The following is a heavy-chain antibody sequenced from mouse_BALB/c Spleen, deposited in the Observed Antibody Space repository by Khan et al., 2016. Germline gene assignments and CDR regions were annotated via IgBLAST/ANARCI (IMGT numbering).Heavy chain of an antibody. D-gene: IGHD1-1*01. CDR1: GFDFSRYW. CDR2: INPDSSTI. J-gene: IGHJ3*01. Sequence: EVQLQESGGGLVQPGGSLKLSCAASGFDFSRYWMSWVRQAPGKGLEWIGEINPDSSTINYTPSLKDRFIISRDNAKNTLYLQMRKVRSEDTFLYYCASAGYYGYLVIWGQGTLVTVSA. CDR3: ASAGYYGYLVI. V-gene: IGHV4-1*02.